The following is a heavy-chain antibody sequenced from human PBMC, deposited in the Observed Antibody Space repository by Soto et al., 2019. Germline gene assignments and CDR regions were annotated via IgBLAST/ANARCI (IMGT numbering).Heavy chain of an antibody. CDR2: INGDGSST. V-gene: IGHV3-74*01. D-gene: IGHD3-10*01. CDR3: AKHYASGPYSVDY. Sequence: EVQLVESGGDLVQPGGSLRLSCAASGFTFSNNLMHWVRQAPGKGLVWVSRINGDGSSTSYANSVKGRFTISRDNAKNTAYLQMNSLRAEDTAVYYCAKHYASGPYSVDYWGQGTLVTVSS. CDR1: GFTFSNNL. J-gene: IGHJ4*02.